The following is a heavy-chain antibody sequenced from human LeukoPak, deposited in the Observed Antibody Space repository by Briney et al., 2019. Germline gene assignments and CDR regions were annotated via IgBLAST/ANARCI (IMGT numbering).Heavy chain of an antibody. CDR1: GYSFTSYW. CDR2: IYPGDSDT. CDR3: ARGRKAAPLGYCSSTSCPPGWFDP. Sequence: PGESLKISCKGSGYSFTSYWIGWVRQMPGKGLEWMGIIYPGDSDTRYSPSFQGQVTISADKSISTAYMELSRLRSDDTAVYYCARGRKAAPLGYCSSTSCPPGWFDPWGQGTLVTVSS. V-gene: IGHV5-51*01. D-gene: IGHD2-2*01. J-gene: IGHJ5*02.